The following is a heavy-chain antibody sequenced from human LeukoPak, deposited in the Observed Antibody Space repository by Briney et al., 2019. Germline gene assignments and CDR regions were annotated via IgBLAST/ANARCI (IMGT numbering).Heavy chain of an antibody. D-gene: IGHD3-10*01. Sequence: ASVKVSCKASGYTFTGYYMHWVRQAPGQGLEWMGWINPNSGGTNYAQKFQGWVTMTRDTSISTAYMELSRLRSDDTAVYCCARNYYGSGSYRDFDYWGQGTLVTVSS. CDR3: ARNYYGSGSYRDFDY. CDR2: INPNSGGT. J-gene: IGHJ4*02. V-gene: IGHV1-2*04. CDR1: GYTFTGYY.